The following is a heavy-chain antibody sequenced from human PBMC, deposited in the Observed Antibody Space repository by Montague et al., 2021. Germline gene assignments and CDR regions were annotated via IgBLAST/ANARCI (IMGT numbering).Heavy chain of an antibody. CDR2: FAQSVASGASGST. V-gene: IGHV4-4*09. CDR3: ARGEGVVPAARFDF. J-gene: IGHJ4*02. D-gene: IGHD3-16*01. Sequence: SETLSLTCAVSGGSISTYYWTWIRQSPGKGLEYIGYFAQSVASGASGSTNYHPSLRGRVTVSVDSPKNQVSLKMTSVTATDTGVYYCARGEGVVPAARFDFWGRGTLVTVSS. CDR1: GGSISTYY.